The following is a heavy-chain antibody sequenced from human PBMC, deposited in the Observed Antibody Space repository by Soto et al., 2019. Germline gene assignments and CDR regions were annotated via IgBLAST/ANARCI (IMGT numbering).Heavy chain of an antibody. V-gene: IGHV3-30*18. J-gene: IGHJ4*02. CDR2: ISCDGSNK. CDR1: GFTFSSYG. D-gene: IGHD2-15*01. Sequence: QVQLVESGGGVVQPGRSMRLSCAASGFTFSSYGMHAVRQAPGKGLEWVAVISCDGSNKYYVDSVKGRFTTSRDNSKNTLYLQMNSLRAEDTAVYYGTKDRDIVVEVAAFDYWGQGTLVTVSS. CDR3: TKDRDIVVEVAAFDY.